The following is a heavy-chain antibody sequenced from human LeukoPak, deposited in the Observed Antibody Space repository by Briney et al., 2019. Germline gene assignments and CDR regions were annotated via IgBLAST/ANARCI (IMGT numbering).Heavy chain of an antibody. D-gene: IGHD6-6*01. V-gene: IGHV5-51*04. CDR3: AREYSSSSPYFDY. J-gene: IGHJ4*02. Sequence: GESLKISCKGSGYSFTSYWIGWARQVPGKGLGWMGIISPGDFETRYSPSFQGQVTISADKPISTAYLQWSSLKASDTATYYCAREYSSSSPYFDYWGQGTLVTVSS. CDR1: GYSFTSYW. CDR2: ISPGDFET.